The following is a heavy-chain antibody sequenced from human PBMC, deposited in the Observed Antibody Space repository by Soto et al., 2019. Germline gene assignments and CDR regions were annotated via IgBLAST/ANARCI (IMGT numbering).Heavy chain of an antibody. J-gene: IGHJ4*02. CDR1: GGSISSGGYY. CDR2: IYYSGST. Sequence: SETLSLTCTVSGGSISSGGYYWSWIRQHPGKGLEWIGYIYYSGSTYYNPSLKSRVTISVDTSKNQFSLKLSSVTAADTAVYYCARSYYDSSGYYDYWGQGTLVTVS. V-gene: IGHV4-31*03. CDR3: ARSYYDSSGYYDY. D-gene: IGHD3-22*01.